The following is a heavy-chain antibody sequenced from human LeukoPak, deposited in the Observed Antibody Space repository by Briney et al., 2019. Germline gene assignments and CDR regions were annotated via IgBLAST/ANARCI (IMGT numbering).Heavy chain of an antibody. J-gene: IGHJ3*02. CDR3: AKGLYSYGNDAFDI. CDR2: ISGSGGST. D-gene: IGHD5-18*01. Sequence: GGSLRLSCAAXXXXXXSYAMSWVRQAPGXELEWVSAISGSGGSTYYADSVKGRFTISRDNSKNTLYLQMNSLRAEDTAVYYCAKGLYSYGNDAFDIWGQGTMVTVSS. V-gene: IGHV3-23*01. CDR1: XXXXXSYA.